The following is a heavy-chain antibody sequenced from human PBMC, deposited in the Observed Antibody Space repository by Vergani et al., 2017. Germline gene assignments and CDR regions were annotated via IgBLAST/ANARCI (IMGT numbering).Heavy chain of an antibody. CDR1: GGSVSSGSYY. CDR3: ARDRIAAAGRYGMDV. CDR2: IYYSGRT. D-gene: IGHD6-13*01. V-gene: IGHV4-61*01. Sequence: QVQLQESGPGLVKPSETLSLTCTVSGGSVSSGSYYWSWIRQPPGKGLEWIGYIYYSGRTNYNPSLKSRVTISVDTSKNQCSLKLSSVTAADTAVYYCARDRIAAAGRYGMDVWGQGTTVTVSS. J-gene: IGHJ6*02.